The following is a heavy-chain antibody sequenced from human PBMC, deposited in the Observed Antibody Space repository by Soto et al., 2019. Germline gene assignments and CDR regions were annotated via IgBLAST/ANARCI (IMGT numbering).Heavy chain of an antibody. V-gene: IGHV5-51*01. J-gene: IGHJ6*02. D-gene: IGHD3-16*02. Sequence: PGESLKISWKGSGYNFTTYWIGWVRQMPGKGLEWMGIIYPGDSNTRYSPSFQGQVTISADKSIIIAYLQWNSLKASDTAMYYCARRSRSFMANMDXWGQVTTVTVS. CDR2: IYPGDSNT. CDR1: GYNFTTYW. CDR3: ARRSRSFMANMDX.